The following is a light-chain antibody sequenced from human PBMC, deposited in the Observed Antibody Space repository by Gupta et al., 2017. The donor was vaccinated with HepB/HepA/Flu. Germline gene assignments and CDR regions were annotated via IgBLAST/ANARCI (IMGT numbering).Light chain of an antibody. V-gene: IGLV4-60*03. J-gene: IGLJ2*01. CDR2: FGRGGRY. Sequence: QPVLTQSSPASASLGSSVTPTCTLSSGHSTLLIACHPQRPGKGPRYLMRFGRGGRYNKGSGVPDRGSGSTSGATLYLTIANLQSEDEADYYCETWSSNTRIFGGGTKLTVL. CDR1: SGHSTLL. CDR3: ETWSSNTRI.